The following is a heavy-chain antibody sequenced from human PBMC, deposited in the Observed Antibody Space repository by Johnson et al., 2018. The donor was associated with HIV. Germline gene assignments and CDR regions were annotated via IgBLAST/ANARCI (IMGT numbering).Heavy chain of an antibody. J-gene: IGHJ3*02. Sequence: VQLVESGGGLVKPGGSLRLSCEVSGFTISTFWMHWVRQVPGKGLMWVSRISGDGSSSSYADSVKGRFTNSRDNSKNTLYLQMNSLRAEDTAVYYCVTLVVAPPFDIWGQGTMVTVSS. D-gene: IGHD2-15*01. CDR2: ISGDGSSS. CDR1: GFTISTFW. V-gene: IGHV3-74*02. CDR3: VTLVVAPPFDI.